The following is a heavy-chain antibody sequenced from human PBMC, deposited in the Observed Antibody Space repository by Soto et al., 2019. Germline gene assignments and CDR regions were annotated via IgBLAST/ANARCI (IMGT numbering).Heavy chain of an antibody. CDR3: ARVELYSSSWYRSPSTDY. D-gene: IGHD6-13*01. CDR1: GGSISSSSYY. Sequence: SETLSLTCTVSGGSISSSSYYWGWIRQPPGKGLEWIGSIYYSGSTYYNPSLKSRVTISVDTSKNQFSLKLSSVTAADTAVYYCARVELYSSSWYRSPSTDYWGQGTLVTVSS. V-gene: IGHV4-39*01. J-gene: IGHJ4*02. CDR2: IYYSGST.